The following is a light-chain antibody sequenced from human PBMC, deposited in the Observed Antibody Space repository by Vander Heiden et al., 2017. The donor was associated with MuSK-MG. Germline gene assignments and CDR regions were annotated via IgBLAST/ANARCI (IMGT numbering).Light chain of an antibody. CDR2: GAS. J-gene: IGKJ4*01. CDR3: QQANSFPS. Sequence: DIKMTQSPSSVSASVEDRVTITCRASQDISSWLAWYQQKPGKAPKLLIFGASRLQSGAPSRFSGSGSGTNFTLTSSSRQPEDFATYYCQQANSFPSFGGGNKVEIK. CDR1: QDISSW. V-gene: IGKV1D-12*01.